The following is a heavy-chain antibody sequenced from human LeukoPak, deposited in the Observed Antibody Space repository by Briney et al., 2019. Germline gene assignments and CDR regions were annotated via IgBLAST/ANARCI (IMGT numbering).Heavy chain of an antibody. D-gene: IGHD6-19*01. V-gene: IGHV3-30*02. CDR3: ARGAGKSIAVAGRGGNWFDP. CDR1: GFTFSSYG. Sequence: GGSLRLSCAASGFTFSSYGMHWVRQAPGKGLEWVAFIRYDGSNKYYADSVKGRFTISRDNSKNTLYLQMNSLRAEDTAVYYCARGAGKSIAVAGRGGNWFDPWGQGTLVIVSS. CDR2: IRYDGSNK. J-gene: IGHJ5*02.